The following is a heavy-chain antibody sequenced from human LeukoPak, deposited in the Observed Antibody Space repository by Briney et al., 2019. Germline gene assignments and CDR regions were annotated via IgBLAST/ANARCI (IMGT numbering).Heavy chain of an antibody. CDR1: GGTFSSYA. J-gene: IGHJ5*02. Sequence: ASVKVSCKASGGTFSSYAISWVRQAPGQRLEWMGWINAGNGNTKYSQKFQGRVTITRDTSASTAYMELSSLRSEDTAVYYCARGSMVRGVINPFDPWGQGTLVTVSS. D-gene: IGHD3-10*01. CDR3: ARGSMVRGVINPFDP. CDR2: INAGNGNT. V-gene: IGHV1-3*01.